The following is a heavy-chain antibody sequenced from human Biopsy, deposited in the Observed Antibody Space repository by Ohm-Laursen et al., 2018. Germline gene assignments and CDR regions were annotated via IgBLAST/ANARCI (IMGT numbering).Heavy chain of an antibody. CDR2: IYYSGST. V-gene: IGHV4-59*01. J-gene: IGHJ4*02. CDR3: ARGSSYGYDFDY. Sequence: SETLSLTCPVSDGSINSYYWNWIRQPPGKRLEWIGNIYYSGSTNFNPSLKSRVTISVDTSKNQFSLKLSYVTAADTAVYFCARGSSYGYDFDYWGQGTLVTVSS. D-gene: IGHD5-18*01. CDR1: DGSINSYY.